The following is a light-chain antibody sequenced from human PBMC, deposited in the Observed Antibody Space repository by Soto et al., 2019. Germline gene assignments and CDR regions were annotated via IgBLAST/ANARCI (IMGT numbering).Light chain of an antibody. J-gene: IGKJ1*01. CDR2: AAS. CDR1: QGIRND. Sequence: DIQMTQSPSSLSASVGDRVTITCRASQGIRNDLAWYQQKPGEAPKRLIYAASSLQSGVPSRFSGSASGTEFTLTISSLQPEDFGTYYCLQHNSYPRSFGHGTRVEIK. CDR3: LQHNSYPRS. V-gene: IGKV1-17*01.